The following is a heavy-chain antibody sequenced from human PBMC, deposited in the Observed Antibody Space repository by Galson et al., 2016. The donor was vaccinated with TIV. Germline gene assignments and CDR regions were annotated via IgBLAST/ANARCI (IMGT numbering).Heavy chain of an antibody. V-gene: IGHV4-61*02. CDR1: SGSISSGNYH. D-gene: IGHD2-15*01. Sequence: TLSLTCIVSSGSISSGNYHWTWIRQPAGKGLEWIGRIYASGSTTYNAFLKRRVTMSVDTSKNQFSLKVSSVSAADTAVYYCARACRAALSGGSCLSAVDVWGQGTTVTVSS. J-gene: IGHJ6*02. CDR2: IYASGST. CDR3: ARACRAALSGGSCLSAVDV.